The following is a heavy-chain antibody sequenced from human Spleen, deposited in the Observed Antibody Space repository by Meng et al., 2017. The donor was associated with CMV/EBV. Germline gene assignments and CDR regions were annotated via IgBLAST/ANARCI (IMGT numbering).Heavy chain of an antibody. CDR2: IDFDGSRT. D-gene: IGHD3-10*01. Sequence: SCDASGFSFSTSWMQWVRLAPGKGLEWVSRIDFDGSRTTYADSVKGRFTISRDNAKNTLYLQMNSLRAEDTAVYYCAREMVRAYSVDYWGQGTLVTVSS. CDR1: GFSFSTSW. V-gene: IGHV3-74*01. J-gene: IGHJ4*02. CDR3: AREMVRAYSVDY.